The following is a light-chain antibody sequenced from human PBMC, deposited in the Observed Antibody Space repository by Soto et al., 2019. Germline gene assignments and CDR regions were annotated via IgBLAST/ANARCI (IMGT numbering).Light chain of an antibody. J-gene: IGKJ1*01. Sequence: DIQMTQSPSTLSASVGDRVTITCRASQSISSWLAWYQQKPGKAPKLLIYKASSLETGVPSRFSGSGSGTEFTLIISSLQPDDFASYYCQSYGSSSPWAFGHGTKVEIK. CDR1: QSISSW. V-gene: IGKV1-5*03. CDR2: KAS. CDR3: QSYGSSSPWA.